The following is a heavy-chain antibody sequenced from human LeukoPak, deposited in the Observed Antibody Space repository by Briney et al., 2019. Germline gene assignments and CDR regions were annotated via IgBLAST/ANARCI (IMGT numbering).Heavy chain of an antibody. CDR1: GGSFSGYY. D-gene: IGHD4-11*01. CDR2: INHSGST. Sequence: SETLSLTCAVYGGSFSGYYWSWIRQPPGKGLEWIGEINHSGSTNYNPSLKSRVTISVDTSKNQFSLKLSSVTAADTAVYYCARARMTTVTTSLYYFDYWGQGTLVTVSS. CDR3: ARARMTTVTTSLYYFDY. J-gene: IGHJ4*02. V-gene: IGHV4-34*01.